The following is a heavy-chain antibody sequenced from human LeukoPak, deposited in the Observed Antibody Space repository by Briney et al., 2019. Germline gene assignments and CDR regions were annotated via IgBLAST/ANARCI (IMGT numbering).Heavy chain of an antibody. CDR3: AKVDPPITAGARGVLFHV. J-gene: IGHJ3*01. Sequence: ASAKSSCKTSCYTFLNFGVTWVRQVPGQGLEWMGWTSPYGEPPTYAQEFQGRVTMTTDTSTTTAYLELRSLRSDDTAMYYCAKVDPPITAGARGVLFHVWGEGTMVIVSS. CDR1: CYTFLNFG. V-gene: IGHV1-18*01. D-gene: IGHD1-26*01. CDR2: TSPYGEPP.